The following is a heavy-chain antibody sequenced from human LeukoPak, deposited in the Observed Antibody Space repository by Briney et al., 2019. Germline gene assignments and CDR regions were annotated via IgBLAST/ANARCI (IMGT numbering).Heavy chain of an antibody. Sequence: GGCLRLSCAVSGFTSSRHWMSWVRQTPEKGLEWVANIKEDASEENYVDSVKGRFTISRDNAKNSLYLQMNSPRAEDTAVYYCAIAAGWELGYWGQGTLVTVSS. V-gene: IGHV3-7*01. CDR1: GFTSSRHW. D-gene: IGHD6-25*01. CDR3: AIAAGWELGY. J-gene: IGHJ4*02. CDR2: IKEDASEE.